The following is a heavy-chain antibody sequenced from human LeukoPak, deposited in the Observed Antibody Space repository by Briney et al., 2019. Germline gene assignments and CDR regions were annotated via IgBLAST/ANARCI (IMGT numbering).Heavy chain of an antibody. CDR1: GYSITSGYY. CDR3: ARDRYFQH. Sequence: SETLSLTCTVSGYSITSGYYWGWIRQSPGKGLEWIGSIHHTGNTYYNPSLKSRVTISVDTSKNQFSLKLSSVTAADTAVYYCARDRYFQHWGQGTLVTVSS. J-gene: IGHJ1*01. V-gene: IGHV4-38-2*02. CDR2: IHHTGNT.